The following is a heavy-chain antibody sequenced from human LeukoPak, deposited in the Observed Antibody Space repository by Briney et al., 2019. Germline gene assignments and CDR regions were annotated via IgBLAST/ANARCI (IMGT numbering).Heavy chain of an antibody. CDR1: GFTFSSYA. CDR3: ATPRGIVVVVAAPSFDF. Sequence: GGSLRLSCAASGFTFSSYAMSWVRQAPGKGLEWVSSISDSGGSTYYADSVKGRFTVSRDNSKNTLYLQMSSLRADDTAVYYCATPRGIVVVVAAPSFDFWGQGTLVTVSS. V-gene: IGHV3-23*01. CDR2: ISDSGGST. D-gene: IGHD2-15*01. J-gene: IGHJ4*02.